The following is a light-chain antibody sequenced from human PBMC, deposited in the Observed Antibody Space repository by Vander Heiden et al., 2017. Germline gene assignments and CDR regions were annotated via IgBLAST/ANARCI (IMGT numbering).Light chain of an antibody. Sequence: QSALTQPPSVSGSPGQSVTISCTGSTSDVGPYQRVSWDQHHPGAAPRLIIYDATYRPSGVPDRFSGSKSGNTASLTISFLQPEDEADYYCSSYIGRRNFVFGTGTRVAVL. CDR2: DAT. CDR3: SSYIGRRNFV. J-gene: IGLJ1*01. V-gene: IGLV2-18*02. CDR1: TSDVGPYQR.